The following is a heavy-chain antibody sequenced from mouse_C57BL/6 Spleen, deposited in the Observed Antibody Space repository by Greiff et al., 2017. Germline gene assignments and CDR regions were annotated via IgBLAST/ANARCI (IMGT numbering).Heavy chain of an antibody. J-gene: IGHJ2*01. D-gene: IGHD2-4*01. CDR2: IYPGDGDT. V-gene: IGHV1-82*01. CDR1: GYAFSSSW. CDR3: ARTIYYDYDDY. Sequence: VQLVESGPELVKPGASVKISCKASGYAFSSSWMNWVKQRPGKGLEWIGRIYPGDGDTNSNGKFKGKATLTADKSSSTAYMQLSSLTSEDSAVYFCARTIYYDYDDYWGQGTTLTDSS.